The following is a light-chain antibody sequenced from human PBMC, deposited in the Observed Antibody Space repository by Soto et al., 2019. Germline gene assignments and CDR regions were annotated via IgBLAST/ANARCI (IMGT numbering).Light chain of an antibody. CDR3: SSYIGSSTLV. Sequence: QSALTQPASVSGSPGQSITISCTGTSTDVGGYNYVSWYQQHPGKAPKVMIYEVSNRPSGVSDRFSASKAGNTASLTISELQAEDEANYYCSSYIGSSTLVFGGGTKLTVL. V-gene: IGLV2-14*01. CDR1: STDVGGYNY. CDR2: EVS. J-gene: IGLJ3*02.